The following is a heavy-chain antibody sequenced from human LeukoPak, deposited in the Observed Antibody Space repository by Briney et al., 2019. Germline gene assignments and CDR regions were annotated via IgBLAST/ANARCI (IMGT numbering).Heavy chain of an antibody. CDR2: ISGYNGNT. D-gene: IGHD6-19*01. J-gene: IGHJ3*02. Sequence: GASVKVSCKASDYTFTSYGISWVRQAPGQGLEWMGWISGYNGNTNHAQKLQGRVTMTTDTSTSTANMELRSLRSDDTAVYYCARDKAVADSGWAFDIWGQGTMVTVSS. V-gene: IGHV1-18*01. CDR1: DYTFTSYG. CDR3: ARDKAVADSGWAFDI.